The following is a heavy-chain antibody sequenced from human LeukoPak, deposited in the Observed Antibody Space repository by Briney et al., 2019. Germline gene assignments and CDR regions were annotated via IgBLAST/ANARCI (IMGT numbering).Heavy chain of an antibody. Sequence: SETLSLTCTVSGGSMNNYYWSWIRQPPGKGLEWIGYIYYSGSTNYNPSLKSRVTISVDTSKNQFSLKLSSVTAADTAVYYCAGSTYYYDSSGYLSYWGQGTLVTVSS. CDR1: GGSMNNYY. J-gene: IGHJ4*02. D-gene: IGHD3-22*01. CDR3: AGSTYYYDSSGYLSY. V-gene: IGHV4-59*01. CDR2: IYYSGST.